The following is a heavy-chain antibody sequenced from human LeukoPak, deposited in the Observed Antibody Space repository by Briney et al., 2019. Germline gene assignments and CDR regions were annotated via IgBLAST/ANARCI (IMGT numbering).Heavy chain of an antibody. J-gene: IGHJ6*03. D-gene: IGHD1-1*01. CDR1: GGSISPYY. V-gene: IGHV4-59*01. Sequence: SETLSLTCTVSGGSISPYYWNWIRQPPGKGLEWIGHILYSGGTTYNPSLKSRVTISIDKSKNQFSLNLTSVTAADTAVYYCARVKMSRDNVYYYYYLDVWGKGTMVTVSS. CDR2: ILYSGGT. CDR3: ARVKMSRDNVYYYYYLDV.